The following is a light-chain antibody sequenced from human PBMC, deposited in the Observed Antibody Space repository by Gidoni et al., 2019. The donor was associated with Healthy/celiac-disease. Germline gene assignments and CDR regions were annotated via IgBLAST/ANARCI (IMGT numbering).Light chain of an antibody. Sequence: AIQLTQSPSSLSASVGDSVTITCRASQGISSALAWYQQKPGKAPKLLIYDASLWDSGVPSRFSGTVSGTDFTLSLSSLHPEDFATYYCQQFNHYLGFTFGGGTQVEIK. J-gene: IGKJ4*01. V-gene: IGKV1D-13*01. CDR2: DAS. CDR3: QQFNHYLGFT. CDR1: QGISSA.